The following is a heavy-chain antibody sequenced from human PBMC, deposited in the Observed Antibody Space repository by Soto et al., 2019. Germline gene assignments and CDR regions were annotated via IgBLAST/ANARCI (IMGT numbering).Heavy chain of an antibody. V-gene: IGHV3-23*01. Sequence: EVQLLESGGGLVQPGGSLRLSCAASGFTFSSYAMRWVRQAPGKGLEWVSAISGSGGSTYYADSVKGRFTISRDNSKNTLYLQMHSLRAEDTAVYYCARRGSGSYYDYWGQGNLVTVSS. D-gene: IGHD1-26*01. CDR2: ISGSGGST. CDR3: ARRGSGSYYDY. J-gene: IGHJ4*02. CDR1: GFTFSSYA.